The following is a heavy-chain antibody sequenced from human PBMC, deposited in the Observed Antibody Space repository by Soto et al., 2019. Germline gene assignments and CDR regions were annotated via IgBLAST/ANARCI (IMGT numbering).Heavy chain of an antibody. CDR1: GYTFTSYA. J-gene: IGHJ6*02. Sequence: GASVKVSCKASGYTFTSYAMHWVRQAPGQRLEWMGWINAGNGNTKYSQKFQGRVTITRDTSASTAYMELSSLRSEDTAVYYCARSVTGIIDYYYGMDVWGQGTTVTVSS. CDR2: INAGNGNT. CDR3: ARSVTGIIDYYYGMDV. V-gene: IGHV1-3*01. D-gene: IGHD7-27*01.